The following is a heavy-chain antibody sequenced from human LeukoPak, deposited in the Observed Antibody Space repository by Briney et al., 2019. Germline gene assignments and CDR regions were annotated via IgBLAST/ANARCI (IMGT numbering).Heavy chain of an antibody. CDR1: GFTFSSYD. J-gene: IGHJ3*02. Sequence: GGSLRLSCAASGFTFSSYDMHWVRQATGKGLEWVSAIGTAGDTYYPGSVKGRFTISRENAKNSLYLQMNSPRAGDTAVYYCARGHNDFRAYDAFDIWGQGTMVTVSS. V-gene: IGHV3-13*01. CDR2: IGTAGDT. CDR3: ARGHNDFRAYDAFDI. D-gene: IGHD3-3*01.